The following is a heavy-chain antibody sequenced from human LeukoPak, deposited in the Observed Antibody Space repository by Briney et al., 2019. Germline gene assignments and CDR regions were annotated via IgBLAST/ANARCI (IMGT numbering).Heavy chain of an antibody. CDR3: AKDIGQDIVQYGAFDI. V-gene: IGHV3-9*01. CDR2: ISWNSGSI. Sequence: GGSLRLSCAASGFTFDDYAMHWVRQAPGKGLEWVSGISWNSGSIGYADSVKGRFTISRDNAKNSLYLQMNSLRAEDTALYYCAKDIGQDIVQYGAFDIWGQGTMVTVSS. D-gene: IGHD2-8*01. CDR1: GFTFDDYA. J-gene: IGHJ3*02.